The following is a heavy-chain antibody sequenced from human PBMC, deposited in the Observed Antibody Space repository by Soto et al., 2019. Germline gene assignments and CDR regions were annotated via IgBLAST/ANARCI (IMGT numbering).Heavy chain of an antibody. J-gene: IGHJ4*02. CDR3: AKVVAAAGPPFDY. CDR2: ISGSGGST. D-gene: IGHD6-13*01. V-gene: IGHV3-23*01. CDR1: GSTFSSYA. Sequence: PGGSLRLSCAASGSTFSSYAMSWVRQAPGKGLEWVSAISGSGGSTYYADSVKGRFTISRDDSKNTLYLQMNSLRAEDTAVYYCAKVVAAAGPPFDYWGQGTLVTVSS.